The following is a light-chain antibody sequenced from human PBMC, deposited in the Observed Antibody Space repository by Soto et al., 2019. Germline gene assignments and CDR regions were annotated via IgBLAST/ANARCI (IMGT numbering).Light chain of an antibody. CDR3: MQALQSLT. CDR1: QSLLYNNKYNY. CDR2: FGS. J-gene: IGKJ5*01. Sequence: PLTLHVPPKEAASVSCGSSQSLLYNNKYNYLDWYVKKPGQSPQPLIYFGSNRAPGVPDRFSGSGSDTDFTLKINRVEAEELGTYYCMQALQSLTFGQATRLE. V-gene: IGKV2-28*01.